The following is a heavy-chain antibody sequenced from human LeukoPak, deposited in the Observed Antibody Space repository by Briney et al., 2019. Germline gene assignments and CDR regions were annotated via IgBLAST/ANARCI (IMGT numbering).Heavy chain of an antibody. CDR1: GGSIRSYI. CDR2: IWDTEVT. CDR3: AGGLVFATDDAFDI. J-gene: IGHJ3*02. D-gene: IGHD2-21*01. V-gene: IGHV4-59*13. Sequence: SGTLSLTCAVSGGSIRSYIWNWLRQPPGKGLEWIGYIWDTEVTEYNPSLKSRVITFLEASTKNLSLKLRSLTSADTALYYCAGGLVFATDDAFDIYGQGTGTTVSA.